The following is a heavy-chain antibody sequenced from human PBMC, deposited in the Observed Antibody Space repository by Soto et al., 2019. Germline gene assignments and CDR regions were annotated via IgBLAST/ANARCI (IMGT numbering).Heavy chain of an antibody. CDR3: ATFFAGPPGIAADDDGFDP. J-gene: IGHJ5*02. CDR2: IYYSGST. CDR1: GGSISSSSYY. V-gene: IGHV4-39*01. D-gene: IGHD6-13*01. Sequence: SETLSLTCTVSGGSISSSSYYWGWIRQPPGKGLEWIGSIYYSGSTYYNPSLKSRVTISVDTSKNQFSLKLSSVTAADTAVYYCATFFAGPPGIAADDDGFDPWGQGTLVTVSS.